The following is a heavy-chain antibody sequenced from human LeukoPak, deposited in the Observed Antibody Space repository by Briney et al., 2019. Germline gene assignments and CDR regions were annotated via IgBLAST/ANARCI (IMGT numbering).Heavy chain of an antibody. CDR2: IIPIFGTA. V-gene: IGHV1-69*13. CDR3: ARGFARFDQEDAFDI. J-gene: IGHJ3*02. D-gene: IGHD3-3*01. CDR1: GGTFSSYA. Sequence: GASVKVSCKASGGTFSSYAISWVRQAPGQGLEWMGGIIPIFGTANYAQKFQGRVTITADESTSTAYMELSSLRSEDTAVYYCARGFARFDQEDAFDIWGQGTRVTVSS.